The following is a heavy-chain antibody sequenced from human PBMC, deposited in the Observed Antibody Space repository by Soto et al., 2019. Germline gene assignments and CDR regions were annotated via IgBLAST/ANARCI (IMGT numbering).Heavy chain of an antibody. CDR2: IKSKTDGGTT. D-gene: IGHD3-16*01. J-gene: IGHJ4*02. V-gene: IGHV3-15*07. CDR3: AKDGQLYDSRDYFDY. CDR1: GFTFRNAW. Sequence: GGPRRLSGSASGFTFRNAWMHWVRQAPVKGLEWVGRIKSKTDGGTTDYAAPVEGRFTISRDGSKNTLYLQMNSLRDDDTAVYYCAKDGQLYDSRDYFDYWGQGTLVTVSS.